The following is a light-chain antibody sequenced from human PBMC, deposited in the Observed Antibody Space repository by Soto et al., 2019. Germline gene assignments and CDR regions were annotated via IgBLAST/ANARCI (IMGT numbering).Light chain of an antibody. J-gene: IGKJ1*01. V-gene: IGKV1-5*03. Sequence: EIQMTPSPSTMSASARGGVTISCRASQSISSWLAWYQQKPGKAPKLLIYKASSLESGVPSRFSGSGSGTEFTLTISSLQPDDFATYYCQQYNSYSPEFGQGTKVDIK. CDR2: KAS. CDR3: QQYNSYSPE. CDR1: QSISSW.